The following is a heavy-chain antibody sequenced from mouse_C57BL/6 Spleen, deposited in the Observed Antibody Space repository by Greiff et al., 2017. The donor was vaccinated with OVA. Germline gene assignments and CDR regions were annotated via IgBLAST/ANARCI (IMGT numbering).Heavy chain of an antibody. CDR2: ISDGGSYT. V-gene: IGHV5-4*03. CDR3: ARANSNYGGYYAMDY. D-gene: IGHD2-5*01. CDR1: GFTFSSYA. J-gene: IGHJ4*01. Sequence: EVKLVESGGGLVKPGGSLKLSCAASGFTFSSYAMSWVRQTPEKRLEWVATISDGGSYTYYPDNVKGRFTISRDNAKNNLYLQMSHLKSEDTAMYYCARANSNYGGYYAMDYWGQGTSVTVSS.